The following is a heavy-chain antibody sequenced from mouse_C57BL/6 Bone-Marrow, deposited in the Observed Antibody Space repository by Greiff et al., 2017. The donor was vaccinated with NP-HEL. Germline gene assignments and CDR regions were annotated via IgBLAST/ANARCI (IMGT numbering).Heavy chain of an antibody. Sequence: ESGPGLVKPSQSLSLTCSVTGYSITSGYYWNWIRQFPGNKLEWMGYISYDGSNNYNPSLKNRISITRDTSKNQFFLKLNSVTTEDTATYYCARGAQATGYYAMDYWGQGTSVTVSS. CDR3: ARGAQATGYYAMDY. J-gene: IGHJ4*01. CDR1: GYSITSGYY. D-gene: IGHD3-2*02. CDR2: ISYDGSN. V-gene: IGHV3-6*01.